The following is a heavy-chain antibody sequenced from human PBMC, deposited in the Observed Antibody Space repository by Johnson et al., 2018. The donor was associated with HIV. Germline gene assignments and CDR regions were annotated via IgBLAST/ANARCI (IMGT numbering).Heavy chain of an antibody. CDR3: GRESTGAGTAFDI. D-gene: IGHD2-8*02. CDR2: INQIGNDK. V-gene: IGHV3-7*01. J-gene: IGHJ3*02. Sequence: EVQLVEFGGGLVQPGGSLRLSCAVSGFTFSNHHMTWVRQAPGKGLEWVANINQIGNDKYYVDSVKGRFTISRDNAQNLLYLQMNSLRDEDTAVYYCGRESTGAGTAFDIWGQGTMVTVSS. CDR1: GFTFSNHH.